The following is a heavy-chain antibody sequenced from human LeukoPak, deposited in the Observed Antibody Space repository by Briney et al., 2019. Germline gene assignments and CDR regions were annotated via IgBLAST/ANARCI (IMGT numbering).Heavy chain of an antibody. V-gene: IGHV3-48*04. CDR2: VSSSGSTI. D-gene: IGHD2-15*01. Sequence: GGSLRLSCEASGFTFSSYSMNWVRQAPGKGLEWVSYVSSSGSTIHYADSMKGRFAISRDNARNSLYLQMNSLRAEDTAVYYCARDGLAAATLHWCFDLWGRGTLVTVSS. CDR3: ARDGLAAATLHWCFDL. CDR1: GFTFSSYS. J-gene: IGHJ2*01.